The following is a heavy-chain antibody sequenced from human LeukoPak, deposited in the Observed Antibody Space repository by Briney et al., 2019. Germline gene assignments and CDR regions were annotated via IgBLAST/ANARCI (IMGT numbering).Heavy chain of an antibody. CDR2: INPNSGGT. Sequence: GASVKVSCKASGYTFTGYYMHWVRQAPGQGLEWMGWINPNSGGTNYAQKFQGRVTMTRDTSISTAYMELSRLRSDDTAVYYCARNYGSGRGEWFDPWGQGTLVTVSS. CDR1: GYTFTGYY. D-gene: IGHD3-10*01. V-gene: IGHV1-2*02. J-gene: IGHJ5*02. CDR3: ARNYGSGRGEWFDP.